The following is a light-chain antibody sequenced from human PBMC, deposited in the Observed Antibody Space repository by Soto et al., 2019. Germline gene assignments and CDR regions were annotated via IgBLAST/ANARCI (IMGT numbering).Light chain of an antibody. Sequence: QPVLTQPPSASGTPGQRVTISCSGSSSNIGSGSVNWYQQLPGTAPKLLIFNNNQWPSGVPDRFSGSKSGTSASLAISGLQSEDEADYYCAAWDDSLEGPVFGGGTKVTVL. CDR2: NNN. CDR1: SSNIGSGS. J-gene: IGLJ2*01. V-gene: IGLV1-44*01. CDR3: AAWDDSLEGPV.